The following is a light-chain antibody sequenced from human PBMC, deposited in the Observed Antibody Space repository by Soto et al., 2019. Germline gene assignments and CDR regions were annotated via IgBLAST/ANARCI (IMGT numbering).Light chain of an antibody. CDR3: SSYTSSSTWV. V-gene: IGLV2-14*01. J-gene: IGLJ3*02. CDR2: EVS. Sequence: QSALTQPASVSGSPGQSITISCTGTSSDVGGYNYVSWYQQHPGKAPKLMIYEVSNRPSGVSNRFSGSKSGNTASLTISGLRAEDEADNYCSSYTSSSTWVFGGGTKVTVL. CDR1: SSDVGGYNY.